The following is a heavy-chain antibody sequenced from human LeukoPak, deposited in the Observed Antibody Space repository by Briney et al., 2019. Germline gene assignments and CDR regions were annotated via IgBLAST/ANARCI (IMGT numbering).Heavy chain of an antibody. CDR1: GYTFTGYY. V-gene: IGHV1-2*02. D-gene: IGHD6-13*01. Sequence: ASVKVSCKASGYTFTGYYMHWVRQAPGQGLEWMGWINPNSGGTNYAQKFQGRVTMARDTSISTAYMELSRLRSDDTAVYYCARASSVDPIAAAGTGSYYFDYWGQGTLVTVSS. J-gene: IGHJ4*02. CDR3: ARASSVDPIAAAGTGSYYFDY. CDR2: INPNSGGT.